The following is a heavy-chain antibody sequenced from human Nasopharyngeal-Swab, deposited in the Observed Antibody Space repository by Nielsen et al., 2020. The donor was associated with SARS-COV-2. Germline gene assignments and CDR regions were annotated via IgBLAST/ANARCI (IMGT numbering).Heavy chain of an antibody. Sequence: GESLKISCAASGCAFSSYAMNWVRQAPGHGLEWVSSISSSGNYIYYADSVKGRFTISRDNAKNSLYLQMNSLRAEDTAVYYCARGNSFDYWGQGTLVIVSS. J-gene: IGHJ4*02. CDR1: GCAFSSYA. CDR3: ARGNSFDY. CDR2: ISSSGNYI. V-gene: IGHV3-21*01.